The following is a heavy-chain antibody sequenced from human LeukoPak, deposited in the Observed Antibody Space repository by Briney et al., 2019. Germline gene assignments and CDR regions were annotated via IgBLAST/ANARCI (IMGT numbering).Heavy chain of an antibody. J-gene: IGHJ4*02. CDR2: ISDDT. V-gene: IGHV3-23*01. D-gene: IGHD3-22*01. Sequence: GGSLRLTCAASGFTFSSYAMSWVRQAPGKGLEWVSAISDDTYYADSVKGRFTISRDSSKNTLFLQMNSLRAEDTAVYYCARGDTSGYGMYDYWGQGILVTVSS. CDR3: ARGDTSGYGMYDY. CDR1: GFTFSSYA.